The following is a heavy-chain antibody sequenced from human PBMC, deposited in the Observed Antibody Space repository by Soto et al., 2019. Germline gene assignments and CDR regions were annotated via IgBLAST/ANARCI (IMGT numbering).Heavy chain of an antibody. CDR1: GYTFTSYY. CDR2: INPSGGST. CDR3: ARVPIAVAGVDAFDI. Sequence: GASVKVSCKSSGYTFTSYYMHWVRQAPGQGLEWMGIINPSGGSTSYAQKFQGRVTMTRDTSTSTVYMELSSLRSEDTAVYYCARVPIAVAGVDAFDIWGQGTMVTVSS. V-gene: IGHV1-46*01. D-gene: IGHD6-19*01. J-gene: IGHJ3*02.